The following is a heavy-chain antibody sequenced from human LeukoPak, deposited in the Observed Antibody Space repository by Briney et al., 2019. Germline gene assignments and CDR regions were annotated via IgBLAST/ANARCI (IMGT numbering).Heavy chain of an antibody. CDR2: IIPILGIA. J-gene: IGHJ4*02. V-gene: IGHV1-69*04. CDR1: GGTFSSYA. Sequence: ASVKVSCKASGGTFSSYAISWVRQAPGQGLEWMGRIIPILGIADYTHKFQGRVTITADKSTSTAYMELSSLRSEDTAVYYCASTYCSSTSCYTFDYWGQGILVTVSS. CDR3: ASTYCSSTSCYTFDY. D-gene: IGHD2-2*02.